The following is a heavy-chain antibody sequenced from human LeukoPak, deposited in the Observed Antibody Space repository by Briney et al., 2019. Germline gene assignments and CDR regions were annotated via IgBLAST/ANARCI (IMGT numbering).Heavy chain of an antibody. CDR3: ARNGRRTTVTSDV. CDR2: IVGSGGST. V-gene: IGHV3-23*01. Sequence: PGGSLRLSCAASGFTFSSYGMHWVRQAPGKGLEWVSAIVGSGGSTNYADSVKGRFAISRDNSKNTLYLQMNSLRDEDTALYYCARNGRRTTVTSDVWGQGTLVTVSS. CDR1: GFTFSSYG. D-gene: IGHD4-17*01. J-gene: IGHJ4*02.